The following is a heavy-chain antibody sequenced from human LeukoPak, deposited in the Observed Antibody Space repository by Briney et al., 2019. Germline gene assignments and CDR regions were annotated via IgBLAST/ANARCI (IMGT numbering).Heavy chain of an antibody. CDR1: GGSFSVYY. Sequence: SETLSLTCAVYGGSFSVYYWSWIRQPPGKGLEWIGEINHSGSTNYNPSLKSRVTISVDTSKNQFSLKLSSVTAADTAVYYCARAPPGSWGPPHYYFGYWGQGTLVTVSS. CDR3: ARAPPGSWGPPHYYFGY. J-gene: IGHJ4*02. V-gene: IGHV4-34*01. D-gene: IGHD3-10*01. CDR2: INHSGST.